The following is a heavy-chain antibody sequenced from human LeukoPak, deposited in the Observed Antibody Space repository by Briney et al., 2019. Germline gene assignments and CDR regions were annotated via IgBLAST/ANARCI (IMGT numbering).Heavy chain of an antibody. CDR1: GFTFSSIA. CDR2: ISSSGSTI. V-gene: IGHV3-48*03. J-gene: IGHJ3*01. Sequence: GGSLRLSCAASGFTFSSIAMTWVRQAPGKGLEWVSYISSSGSTIYYADSVKGRFTISRDNAKNSLSLQMNSLRAEDTAAYHCARSFDFWGQGTMVTVSP. CDR3: ARSFDF.